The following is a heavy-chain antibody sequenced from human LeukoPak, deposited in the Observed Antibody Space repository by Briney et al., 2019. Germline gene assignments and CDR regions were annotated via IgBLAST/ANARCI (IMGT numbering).Heavy chain of an antibody. CDR2: ISYDGSNK. D-gene: IGHD3-3*01. J-gene: IGHJ4*02. Sequence: GGSLRLSCAAYGFTFSSYAMHWVRQAPGKGLEWVAVISYDGSNKYYADSVKGRFTISRDNSKNTLYLQMNSLRAEDTAVYYCAREIYDFWSGYFDYWGQGTLVTVSS. V-gene: IGHV3-30-3*01. CDR3: AREIYDFWSGYFDY. CDR1: GFTFSSYA.